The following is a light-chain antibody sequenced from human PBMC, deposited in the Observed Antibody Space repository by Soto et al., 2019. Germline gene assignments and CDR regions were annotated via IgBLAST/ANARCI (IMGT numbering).Light chain of an antibody. J-gene: IGKJ4*01. CDR1: QSVLYSSNNKNY. Sequence: DIVLTQSPDSLAVSLGERATINCKSSQSVLYSSNNKNYLAWYQQRLGQPPKLLIYWASTRESGVPDRFSGSGSETDFTLTISSLQAEDVAVYYCQQYYSTPLTFGGGTKVEIK. CDR3: QQYYSTPLT. CDR2: WAS. V-gene: IGKV4-1*01.